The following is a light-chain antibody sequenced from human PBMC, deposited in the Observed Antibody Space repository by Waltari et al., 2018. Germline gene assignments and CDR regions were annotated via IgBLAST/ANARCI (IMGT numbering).Light chain of an antibody. CDR3: SSQSSNDVVL. CDR1: SNDVGGYNS. CDR2: DVS. V-gene: IGLV2-14*01. J-gene: IGLJ2*01. Sequence: QSALTPPASVSGSPGQSVTIFCAGTSNDVGGYNSVSWYQEHPGQAPRVIIYDVSDRPAGFSDRFSGSKSGNTASLTISGLQAEDEADYYCSSQSSNDVVLFGGGTKLTVL.